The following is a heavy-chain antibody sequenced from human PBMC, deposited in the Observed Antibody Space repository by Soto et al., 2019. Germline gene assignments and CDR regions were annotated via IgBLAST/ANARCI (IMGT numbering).Heavy chain of an antibody. CDR1: GFSFSSYA. CDR2: ISGSGGTT. D-gene: IGHD3-22*01. V-gene: IGHV3-23*01. J-gene: IGHJ4*02. Sequence: PGGSLRLSCAASGFSFSSYAMSWFRQAPGKGLEWVSGISGSGGTTYYADSVKGRFTISRDNSKNTLYLQMNSLRAEDTAVYYCVKDDGGYPSTAPHWGQGTLVTVST. CDR3: VKDDGGYPSTAPH.